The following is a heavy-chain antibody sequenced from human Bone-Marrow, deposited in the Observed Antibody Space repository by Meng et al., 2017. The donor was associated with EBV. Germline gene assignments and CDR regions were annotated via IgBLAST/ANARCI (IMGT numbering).Heavy chain of an antibody. D-gene: IGHD2-15*01. Sequence: QVRLQESGPGRVKPLGTLSLTCTVSGGSVSSPTWWNWVRQPPGKGLEWIGEIHHRGDTKYNPSLKSRVAISIDKSKNQVSLKLNSVTAADTAVYYCAERYSTMWGKWFDPWGQGTLVTVSS. CDR2: IHHRGDT. V-gene: IGHV4-4*03. J-gene: IGHJ5*02. CDR3: AERYSTMWGKWFDP. CDR1: GGSVSSPTW.